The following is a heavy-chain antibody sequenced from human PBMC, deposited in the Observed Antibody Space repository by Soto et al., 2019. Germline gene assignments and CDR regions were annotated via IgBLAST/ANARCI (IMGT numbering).Heavy chain of an antibody. J-gene: IGHJ4*02. CDR3: TTLYFDWLDY. CDR2: IKTESDGGTI. Sequence: EVRLVESGGGLVKPGESLRLSCAASGLTFSNNWMSWVRQRQGKGLEWVGRIKTESDGGTIEYAAPVKGRFTISRDDSTNTLHLQMNSLKSEDTAVYYCTTLYFDWLDYWGQGILVTVSS. D-gene: IGHD3-9*01. V-gene: IGHV3-15*01. CDR1: GLTFSNNW.